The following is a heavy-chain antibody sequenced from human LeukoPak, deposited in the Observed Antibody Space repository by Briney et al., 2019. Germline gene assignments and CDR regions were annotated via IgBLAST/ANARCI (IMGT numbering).Heavy chain of an antibody. V-gene: IGHV3-11*04. CDR2: ISSSGSTI. CDR1: GFTFSDYY. Sequence: GGSLRLSCAASGFTFSDYYMSWIRQAPGKGLEWVSYISSSGSTIYYADSVKGRFTISRDNAKNTLYLQMNSLGAEDTAVYYCARRPYSSNAFDIWGQGTMVTVSS. CDR3: ARRPYSSNAFDI. J-gene: IGHJ3*02. D-gene: IGHD6-19*01.